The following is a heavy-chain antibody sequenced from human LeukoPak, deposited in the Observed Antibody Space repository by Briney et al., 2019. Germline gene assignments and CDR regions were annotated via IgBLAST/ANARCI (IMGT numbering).Heavy chain of an antibody. CDR2: IYYSGST. V-gene: IGHV4-30-4*08. CDR3: ARSRRGITIFGVVTNDAFDI. J-gene: IGHJ3*02. CDR1: GGSISSGDYY. D-gene: IGHD3-3*01. Sequence: SETLSLTCTVSGGSISSGDYYWSWIRQPPGKGLEWIGYIYYSGSTYYNPSLKSRVTIPVDTSKNQFSLKLSSVTAADTAVYYCARSRRGITIFGVVTNDAFDIWGRGTMVTVSS.